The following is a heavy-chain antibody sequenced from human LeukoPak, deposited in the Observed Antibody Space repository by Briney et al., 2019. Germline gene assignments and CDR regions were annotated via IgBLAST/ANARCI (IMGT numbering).Heavy chain of an antibody. J-gene: IGHJ5*02. D-gene: IGHD6-6*01. CDR1: GYTFSRYG. V-gene: IGHV1-18*01. CDR3: ARLSSGFDP. Sequence: APGEVFCKASGYTFSRYGISWVRQAPGQGLEWMGWISAYNGNTNYAQKLQGRVTMTTDTSTSTAYMELRSLRSDDTAVYYCARLSSGFDPWGQGTLVTVSS. CDR2: ISAYNGNT.